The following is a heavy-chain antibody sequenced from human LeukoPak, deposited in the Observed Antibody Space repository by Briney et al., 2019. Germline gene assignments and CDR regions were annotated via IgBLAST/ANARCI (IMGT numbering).Heavy chain of an antibody. CDR2: IDISSSST. Sequence: GSLRLSCVASGCTFSDYTMNWVRQAPGKGLEWISYIDISSSSTYYADSVKGRFTISRDNAKNSLYLQMSSLRAEDTALYYCARGPPLFDPWGQGTLVTVSS. CDR1: GCTFSDYT. V-gene: IGHV3-48*04. J-gene: IGHJ5*02. CDR3: ARGPPLFDP.